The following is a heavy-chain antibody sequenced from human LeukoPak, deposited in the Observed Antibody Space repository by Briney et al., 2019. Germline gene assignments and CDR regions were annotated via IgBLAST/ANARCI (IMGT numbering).Heavy chain of an antibody. V-gene: IGHV4-39*07. CDR3: ARRGDYSYGEIDY. Sequence: PSETLSLTCTVSGGSIGTSHYYWGWLRQPPGKGLEWIGEINHSGSTNYNPSLKSRVTISVDTSKNQFSLKLSSVTAADTAVYYCARRGDYSYGEIDYWGQGTLVTVSS. D-gene: IGHD5-18*01. CDR1: GGSIGTSHYY. CDR2: INHSGST. J-gene: IGHJ4*02.